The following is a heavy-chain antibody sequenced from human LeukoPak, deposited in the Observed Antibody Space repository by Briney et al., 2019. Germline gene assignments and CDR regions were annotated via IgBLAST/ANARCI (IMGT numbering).Heavy chain of an antibody. CDR1: GFAFSFFA. CDR2: INANSGAT. D-gene: IGHD6-19*01. Sequence: GGSLRLSCTASGFAFSFFAMSWLRQPPGKGLEWVSTINANSGATSYAASVRGRFTISRDNSKNKLYLQPNSLRAEDTAVYYCAKPISGGLAVTADWFDPWGQGTLVVVSS. V-gene: IGHV3-23*01. J-gene: IGHJ5*01. CDR3: AKPISGGLAVTADWFDP.